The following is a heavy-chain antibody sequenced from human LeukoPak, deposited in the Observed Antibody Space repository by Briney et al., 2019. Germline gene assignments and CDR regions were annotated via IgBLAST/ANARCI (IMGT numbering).Heavy chain of an antibody. Sequence: SGGSLRLSCAASGFTFSSYAMHWVRQAPGKGLEWVAVISYDGSNKYYADSVKGRFTISRDNSKNTLYLQMNSLRAEDTAVYYCARAPTHSSSSGFDYWGQGTLVTVSS. CDR2: ISYDGSNK. J-gene: IGHJ4*02. CDR1: GFTFSSYA. V-gene: IGHV3-30*04. D-gene: IGHD6-6*01. CDR3: ARAPTHSSSSGFDY.